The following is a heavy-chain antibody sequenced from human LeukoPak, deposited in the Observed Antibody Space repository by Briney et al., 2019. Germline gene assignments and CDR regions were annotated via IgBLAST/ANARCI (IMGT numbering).Heavy chain of an antibody. J-gene: IGHJ4*02. CDR1: GGSFSGYY. CDR2: INHSGST. V-gene: IGHV4-34*01. D-gene: IGHD3-22*01. Sequence: KPSETLSLTCAVYGGSFSGYYWSWIRQPPGKGLEWIGEINHSGSTNYNPSLKSRVTISVDTSKNQFSLKLSSVTAADTAVYYCARAQWLRKSLFDYWGQGTLVTVSS. CDR3: ARAQWLRKSLFDY.